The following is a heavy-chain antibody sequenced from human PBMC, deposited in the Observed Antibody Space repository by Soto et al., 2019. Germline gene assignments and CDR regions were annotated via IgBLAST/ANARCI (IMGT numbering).Heavy chain of an antibody. Sequence: SGPTLVNPTQTLTLTYTFSGFSLSTSGVGVGWIRQPPGKALEWLALIYWDDDKRYSPSLKSRLTITKDTSKNQVALTMTNMDPXDTATYYCARKLAYFDYWGQGTLVTVSS. CDR1: GFSLSTSGVG. D-gene: IGHD6-13*01. CDR2: IYWDDDK. V-gene: IGHV2-5*02. J-gene: IGHJ4*02. CDR3: ARKLAYFDY.